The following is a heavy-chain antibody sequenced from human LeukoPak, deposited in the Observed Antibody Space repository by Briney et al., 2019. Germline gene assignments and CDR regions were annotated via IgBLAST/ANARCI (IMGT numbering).Heavy chain of an antibody. J-gene: IGHJ6*02. Sequence: SQTLSLTCTVSAGPLSSAGDYWSSIRQPAGKGLEWIGRCYSSGSTNYNSSLKSRLTISVDTSKNQFSLKLSSVTAADTAVYYCARESWHLRTNYYYGMDVWGQGTTVTVSS. CDR3: ARESWHLRTNYYYGMDV. CDR1: AGPLSSAGDY. D-gene: IGHD1-14*01. V-gene: IGHV4-61*02. CDR2: CYSSGST.